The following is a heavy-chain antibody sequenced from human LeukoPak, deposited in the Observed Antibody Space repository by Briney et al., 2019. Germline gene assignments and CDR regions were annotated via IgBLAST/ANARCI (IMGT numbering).Heavy chain of an antibody. J-gene: IGHJ4*02. V-gene: IGHV3-23*01. CDR3: AKDGSYYDLDY. D-gene: IGHD1-26*01. CDR1: GFTFSSYS. CDR2: ITGSGGRT. Sequence: PGGSLRLSCAASGFTFSSYSMNWVRQAPGKGLEWVSAITGSGGRTYYADSVKGRFTISRDNSKNTLYLQMNSLRAEDTAVYYCAKDGSYYDLDYWGQGTLVTVSS.